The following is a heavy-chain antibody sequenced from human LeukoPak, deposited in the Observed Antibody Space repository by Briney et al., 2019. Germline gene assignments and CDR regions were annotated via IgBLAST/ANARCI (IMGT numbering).Heavy chain of an antibody. CDR3: ARRPYSGSPNWFDP. D-gene: IGHD1-26*01. CDR1: GHRFTNHW. CDR2: INLGGSET. Sequence: GESLKISCEASGHRFTNHWIGWVRQMPGKGLEWMGIINLGGSETQYSPSFQGQVTISLDKSISTAYLQWRSLKVSDTAMYYCARRPYSGSPNWFDPWGQGTLVTVSS. J-gene: IGHJ5*02. V-gene: IGHV5-51*01.